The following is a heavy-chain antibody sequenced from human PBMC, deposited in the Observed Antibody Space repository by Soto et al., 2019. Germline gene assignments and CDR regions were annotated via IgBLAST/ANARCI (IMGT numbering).Heavy chain of an antibody. V-gene: IGHV3-23*01. Sequence: GGSLRLSCAASGFTFSSYAMSWVRQAPGKGLEWVSAISGSGGSTYYADSVKGRFTISRDNSKNTLYLQMNSLRAEDTAVYYCAKFNAYYDYIWGSYRPYYFDYWGQGTLVTVSS. D-gene: IGHD3-16*02. CDR2: ISGSGGST. CDR1: GFTFSSYA. CDR3: AKFNAYYDYIWGSYRPYYFDY. J-gene: IGHJ4*02.